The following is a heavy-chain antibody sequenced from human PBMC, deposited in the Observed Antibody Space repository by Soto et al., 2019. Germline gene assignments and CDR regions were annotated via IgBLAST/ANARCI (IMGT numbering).Heavy chain of an antibody. V-gene: IGHV3-15*01. CDR1: GFTFSNAW. CDR3: TTAGGAAAGTDY. Sequence: GESLKISCAASGFTFSNAWMSWVRQAPGKGLEWVGRIKSKTDGGTTDYAAPVKGRFTISRDDSKNTLYLQMNSLKTEDTAVYYCTTAGGAAAGTDYWGQGTLVTVSS. D-gene: IGHD6-13*01. CDR2: IKSKTDGGTT. J-gene: IGHJ4*02.